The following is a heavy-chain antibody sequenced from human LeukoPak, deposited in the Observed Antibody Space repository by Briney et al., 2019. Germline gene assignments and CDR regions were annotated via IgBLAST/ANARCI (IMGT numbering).Heavy chain of an antibody. CDR1: GFHFTTYW. Sequence: GGSLRLSCAVSGFHFTTYWMSWVRQAPGKGLEWVANIREERGQEYYVDSVKGRFTISKNSAKNSLYLQMNTLRVEDTAMYYCASLDTAKQPLANHWGQGTLVTVSS. CDR3: ASLDTAKQPLANH. D-gene: IGHD5-18*01. CDR2: IREERGQE. V-gene: IGHV3-7*03. J-gene: IGHJ5*02.